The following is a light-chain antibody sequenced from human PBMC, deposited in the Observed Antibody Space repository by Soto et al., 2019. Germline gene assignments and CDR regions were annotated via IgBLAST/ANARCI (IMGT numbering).Light chain of an antibody. CDR1: QGIRND. CDR3: LQDYNYPLT. V-gene: IGKV1-6*01. Sequence: AIQMTQSPSSLSASVGDRVTITCRASQGIRNDLGWFQQKPGKAPKLLIYTASSLQSGVPSRFSGSGSGTDFTLTISSLQPEDFATYYCLQDYNYPLTFGPGTKVDIK. CDR2: TAS. J-gene: IGKJ3*01.